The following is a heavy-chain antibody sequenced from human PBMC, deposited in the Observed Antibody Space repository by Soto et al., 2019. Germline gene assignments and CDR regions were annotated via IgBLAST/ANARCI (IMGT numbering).Heavy chain of an antibody. V-gene: IGHV1-18*01. J-gene: IGHJ6*02. D-gene: IGHD3-22*01. Sequence: QVQLVQSGAEVKKPGASVKVSCKASGYTFTSYGISWVRQAPGQGLEWMGWISAYNGNTNYAQKLQGRVTMTTDTSTSTAYMELRSLRSDDTAVYYCARGRGSYDSRGPNYYYYGMDVWGQETKVTVSS. CDR1: GYTFTSYG. CDR2: ISAYNGNT. CDR3: ARGRGSYDSRGPNYYYYGMDV.